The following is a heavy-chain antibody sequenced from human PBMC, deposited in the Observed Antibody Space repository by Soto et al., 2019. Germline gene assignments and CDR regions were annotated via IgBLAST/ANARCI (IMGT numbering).Heavy chain of an antibody. D-gene: IGHD2-21*02. CDR2: INPSGGST. Sequence: ASVKVSCKASGYTFTSYYMHWVRQAPGQGLEWMGIINPSGGSTSYAQKFQGRVTMTRDTSTSTVYMELSSLRSEDTAVYYCARVHCGGDCYPYYFDYWGQGTLVTVSS. J-gene: IGHJ4*02. CDR3: ARVHCGGDCYPYYFDY. V-gene: IGHV1-46*01. CDR1: GYTFTSYY.